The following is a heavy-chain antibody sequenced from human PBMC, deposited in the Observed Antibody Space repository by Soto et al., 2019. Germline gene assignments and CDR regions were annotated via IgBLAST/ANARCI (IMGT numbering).Heavy chain of an antibody. J-gene: IGHJ5*02. D-gene: IGHD4-17*01. Sequence: GESLKISCKGSGYSFTSYWIGWVRQMPGKGLEWMGIIYPGDSDTRYSPSFQGQVTISADKSISTAYLQWSSLKASDTAMYYCARLHGDYGLVLGFDPWGQGTLVTVSS. CDR1: GYSFTSYW. CDR2: IYPGDSDT. V-gene: IGHV5-51*01. CDR3: ARLHGDYGLVLGFDP.